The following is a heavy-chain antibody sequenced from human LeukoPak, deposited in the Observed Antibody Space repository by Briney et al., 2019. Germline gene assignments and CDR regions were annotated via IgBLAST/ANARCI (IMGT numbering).Heavy chain of an antibody. CDR3: VTYSSSSNAFDI. J-gene: IGHJ3*02. Sequence: SVKVSCKASGGTFSSYAISWVRQAPGQGLEWMGGIIPIFGTANYAQKFQGRVTITTDESTSTAYMELSSLRSEDTAVYYCVTYSSSSNAFDIWGQGTMVTVSS. V-gene: IGHV1-69*05. D-gene: IGHD6-6*01. CDR1: GGTFSSYA. CDR2: IIPIFGTA.